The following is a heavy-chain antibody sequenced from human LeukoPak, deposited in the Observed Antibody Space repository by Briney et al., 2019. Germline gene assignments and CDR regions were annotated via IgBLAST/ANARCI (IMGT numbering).Heavy chain of an antibody. CDR1: GGSISSYY. CDR3: AGSSYDYGTPY. V-gene: IGHV4-4*07. D-gene: IGHD3-10*01. CDR2: IYTSGST. Sequence: SETLSLTCTVSGGSISSYYWSWIRQPAGKGLEWIGRIYTSGSTNYNPSLKSRVTISVDTSKNQFSLKLSSVTAADTAVYYCAGSSYDYGTPYWGQGTLVTVSS. J-gene: IGHJ4*02.